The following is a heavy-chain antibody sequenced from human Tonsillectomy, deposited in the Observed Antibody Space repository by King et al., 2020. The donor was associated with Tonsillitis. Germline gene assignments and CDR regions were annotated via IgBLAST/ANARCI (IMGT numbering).Heavy chain of an antibody. D-gene: IGHD1-20*01. CDR2: IYYSGST. V-gene: IGHV4-59*01. J-gene: IGHJ5*02. CDR1: GGSISSYY. Sequence: LQLQESGPGLVKPSETLSLTCTVSGGSISSYYWSWIRQPPGKGLEWIGYIYYSGSTNYNPSLKSRVTISVDTSKNQLSLKLSSVTAADTAVYYCAGDPYNWNAGWFDPWGQGTLVTVSS. CDR3: AGDPYNWNAGWFDP.